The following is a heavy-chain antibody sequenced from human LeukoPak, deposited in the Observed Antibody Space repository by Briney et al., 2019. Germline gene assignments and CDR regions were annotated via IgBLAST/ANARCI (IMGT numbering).Heavy chain of an antibody. V-gene: IGHV1-18*01. CDR1: GYIFINYG. Sequence: SVKVSCKASGYIFINYGINWVRQAPGQGLEWMGWISPYNGNTNYAQKLQGRVTMTTDTSTSTAYMELRSLTSDDTAVYYCATHGTYCGGDCYSYFWGHGTLITVSS. D-gene: IGHD2-21*01. J-gene: IGHJ4*01. CDR3: ATHGTYCGGDCYSYF. CDR2: ISPYNGNT.